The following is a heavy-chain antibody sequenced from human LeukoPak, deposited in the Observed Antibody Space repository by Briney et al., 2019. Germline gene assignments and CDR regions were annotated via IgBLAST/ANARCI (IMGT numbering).Heavy chain of an antibody. CDR1: GGSISSYY. CDR3: ARHSPSRGTSSLFDY. CDR2: ISYSGST. D-gene: IGHD2-2*01. J-gene: IGHJ4*02. Sequence: SETLSLTCTVSGGSISSYYWSWIRQPPGRGLEWIGYISYSGSTNYNPSLRSRVTISVDTSKNQFSLKLSSVTAADTAVYYCARHSPSRGTSSLFDYWGQGTLVTVSS. V-gene: IGHV4-59*08.